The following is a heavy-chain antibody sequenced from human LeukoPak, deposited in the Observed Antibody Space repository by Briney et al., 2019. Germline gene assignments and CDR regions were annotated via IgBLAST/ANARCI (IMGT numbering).Heavy chain of an antibody. Sequence: GGSLRLSCAASGFTFGDYGMSWVRQAPGKGLEWVSGIKQDGSKKYYVDSVKGRFTISRDNAKNSLYLQLDSLRAEDTAVYYCARGPYYNFWSGHDYWGQGTLVTVSS. CDR1: GFTFGDYG. CDR2: IKQDGSKK. CDR3: ARGPYYNFWSGHDY. J-gene: IGHJ4*02. D-gene: IGHD3-3*01. V-gene: IGHV3-7*04.